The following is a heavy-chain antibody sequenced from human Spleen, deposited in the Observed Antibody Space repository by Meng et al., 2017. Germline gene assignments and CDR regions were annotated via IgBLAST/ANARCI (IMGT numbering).Heavy chain of an antibody. J-gene: IGHJ4*02. CDR1: GFTVSSNE. Sequence: GESLKISCAASGFTVSSNEMSWVRQAPGKGLEWVSSISGDSTYYADSVKGRFTISRDNSKNTLYLQMNSLRAEDTAVYYCAKSGIAAAGTDFDYWGQGTLVTVSS. D-gene: IGHD6-13*01. CDR3: AKSGIAAAGTDFDY. V-gene: IGHV3-38-3*01. CDR2: ISGDST.